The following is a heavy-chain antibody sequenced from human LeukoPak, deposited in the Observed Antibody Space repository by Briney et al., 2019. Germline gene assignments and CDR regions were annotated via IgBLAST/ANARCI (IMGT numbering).Heavy chain of an antibody. J-gene: IGHJ4*02. D-gene: IGHD2-8*01. CDR1: GFTVSSNY. V-gene: IGHV3-53*01. CDR3: AKGTYCTNGVCYTPFDY. Sequence: GESLRLSCAASGFTVSSNYMNWVRQAPGKGLEWVSVLYSGGSTYYADSVKGRFTISRDNSKNTLYLQMNSLRAEDTAVYYCAKGTYCTNGVCYTPFDYWGQGTLVTVSS. CDR2: LYSGGST.